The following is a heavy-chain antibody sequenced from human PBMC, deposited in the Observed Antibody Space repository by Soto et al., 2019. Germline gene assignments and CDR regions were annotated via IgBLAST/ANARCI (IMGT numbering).Heavy chain of an antibody. CDR2: ISSSSTYI. CDR1: GFTFNNYG. Sequence: EVQLVESGGGLVKPGGSLRLSCAASGFTFNNYGINWVRQAPGKGLEWVSSISSSSTYIYYADSVKGRFTISRDNAKNSLYLQMNSLRAEDTAFYYCARATGFPYYFDYLGQGTLVTVSS. V-gene: IGHV3-21*02. CDR3: ARATGFPYYFDY. J-gene: IGHJ4*02. D-gene: IGHD3-10*01.